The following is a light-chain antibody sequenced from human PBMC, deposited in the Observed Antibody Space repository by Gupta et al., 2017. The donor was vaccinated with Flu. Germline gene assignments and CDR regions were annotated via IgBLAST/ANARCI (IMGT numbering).Light chain of an antibody. Sequence: SYVLYQPPSVSVAPGQTARITCGGNNIGSKSVHWYQQKPGQAPVLGGYEENKWVSGIPERVSGSNSGNTDTLTIRRVEAGDEADEDGQVWDRSSDQHEVFGGGTKLTVL. CDR1: NIGSKS. V-gene: IGLV3-21*02. CDR2: EEN. CDR3: QVWDRSSDQHEV. J-gene: IGLJ2*01.